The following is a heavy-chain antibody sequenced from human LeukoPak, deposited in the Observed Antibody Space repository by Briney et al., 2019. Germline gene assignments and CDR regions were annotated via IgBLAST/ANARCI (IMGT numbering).Heavy chain of an antibody. V-gene: IGHV3-21*06. CDR2: IRSSSSYI. CDR3: SRPRWYSCDY. Sequence: GGSLRLSCAASGFTFRRYTMHWVRQSPGKGLEWVSSIRSSSSYIHYADSVKGRFTISRDNAKNSLYLQMNSLRAEDTAVYYWSRPRWYSCDYWGQGTLVTVSS. D-gene: IGHD5-24*01. J-gene: IGHJ4*02. CDR1: GFTFRRYT.